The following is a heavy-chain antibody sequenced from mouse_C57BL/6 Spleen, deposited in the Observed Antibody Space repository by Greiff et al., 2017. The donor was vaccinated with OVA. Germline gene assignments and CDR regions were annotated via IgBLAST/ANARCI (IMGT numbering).Heavy chain of an antibody. J-gene: IGHJ2*01. Sequence: EVKLMESEGGLVQPGSSMKLSCTASGFTFSDYYMAWVRQVPEKGLEWVANINYDGSSTYYLDSLKSRFIISRDNAKNILYLQMSSLKSEDTATYYCARDRDKLGPFDYWGQGTTLTVSS. CDR3: ARDRDKLGPFDY. D-gene: IGHD4-1*01. CDR2: INYDGSST. CDR1: GFTFSDYY. V-gene: IGHV5-16*01.